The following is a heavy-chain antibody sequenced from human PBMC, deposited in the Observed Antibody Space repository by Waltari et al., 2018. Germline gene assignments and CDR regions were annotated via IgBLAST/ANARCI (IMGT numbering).Heavy chain of an antibody. CDR3: AIAAAGYYYGMDV. CDR1: GYTFTGYS. V-gene: IGHV1-2*04. J-gene: IGHJ6*02. Sequence: QVQLVQSGAEVKKPGASVKVSCKASGYTFTGYSMHWVRQAPGQGLEWMGWINPNSGGTNDAQKFQGWVTMNRETSISTAYMELSRLRSDDTAVYYCAIAAAGYYYGMDVWGQGTTVTVSS. CDR2: INPNSGGT. D-gene: IGHD6-13*01.